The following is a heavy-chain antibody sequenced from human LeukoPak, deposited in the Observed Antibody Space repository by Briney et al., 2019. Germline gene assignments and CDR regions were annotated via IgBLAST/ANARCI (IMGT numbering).Heavy chain of an antibody. J-gene: IGHJ5*02. D-gene: IGHD6-19*01. CDR2: IYHSGST. CDR3: ARGDDSSGWYEAWFDP. V-gene: IGHV4-38-2*01. CDR1: GYSISSGYY. Sequence: SETLSLTCAVSGYSISSGYYWGWIRQPPGKWLEWIGSIYHSGSTYYNPSLKSRVTISVDTSKNQFSLKLSSVTAADTAVYYCARGDDSSGWYEAWFDPWGQGTLVTVSS.